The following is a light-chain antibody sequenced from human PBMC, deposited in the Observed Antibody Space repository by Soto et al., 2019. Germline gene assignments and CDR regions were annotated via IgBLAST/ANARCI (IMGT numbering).Light chain of an antibody. V-gene: IGKV4-1*01. CDR2: WAS. CDR1: QSVLYSSNKKKY. Sequence: IVKTQSPDSLAVSLGERATINCKSSQSVLYSSNKKKYLAWYQQKPGQPPKLLIYWASTRESGVPDLFSGTGSGTDFTLTISSLQAEDVAVYYCQQYSSPPLTFGGGTKVEI. CDR3: QQYSSPPLT. J-gene: IGKJ4*01.